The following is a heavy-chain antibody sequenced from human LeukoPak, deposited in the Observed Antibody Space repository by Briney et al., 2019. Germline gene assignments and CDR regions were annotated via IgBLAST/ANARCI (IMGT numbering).Heavy chain of an antibody. D-gene: IGHD1-26*01. J-gene: IGHJ3*02. Sequence: GGSLRLSCAASGFTFSTYTVNWVRQAPGKGLEWVSYISGSSGSIYYADSVKGRFTISRDNAKNSLYLQMNSLRAEDTAVYYCARDQAAYSGSPDAFDIWGQGTMVTVSS. CDR3: ARDQAAYSGSPDAFDI. V-gene: IGHV3-48*01. CDR1: GFTFSTYT. CDR2: ISGSSGSI.